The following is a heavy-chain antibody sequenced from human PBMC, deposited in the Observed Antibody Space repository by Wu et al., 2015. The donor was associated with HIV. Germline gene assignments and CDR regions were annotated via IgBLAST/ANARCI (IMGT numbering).Heavy chain of an antibody. CDR2: INPNRGGT. J-gene: IGHJ4*02. CDR1: GYTFIDYY. V-gene: IGHV1-2*02. D-gene: IGHD6-19*01. Sequence: QVQLLQSGAEVKKPGASVMVSCKASGYTFIDYYIYWVRQAPGQGLEWMGWINPNRGGTKYAQKFQGRVTITTDESTSTAYMRVSSLTSADTAVYYCATPRSPGFSSAWPTYFDYWGQGTLVTVSS. CDR3: ATPRSPGFSSAWPTYFDY.